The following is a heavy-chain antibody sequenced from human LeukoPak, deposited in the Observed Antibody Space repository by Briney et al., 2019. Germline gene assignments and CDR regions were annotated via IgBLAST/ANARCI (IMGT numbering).Heavy chain of an antibody. CDR2: ISYDGSNT. CDR1: GFTFSSYA. J-gene: IGHJ3*02. Sequence: PGGSLRLSCAASGFTFSSYAMHWVRQAPGKGLEWVAIISYDGSNTYYADSVRGRFTISRDNAKNSLYLQMNSLRAEDTALYYCARGDDSSGWRVAAFNIWGEGTMVTVSS. D-gene: IGHD6-19*01. CDR3: ARGDDSSGWRVAAFNI. V-gene: IGHV3-30-3*01.